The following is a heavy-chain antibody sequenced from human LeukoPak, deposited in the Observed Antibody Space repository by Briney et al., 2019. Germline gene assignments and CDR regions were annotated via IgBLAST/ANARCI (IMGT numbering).Heavy chain of an antibody. D-gene: IGHD1-26*01. V-gene: IGHV3-23*01. J-gene: IGHJ4*02. CDR1: GFTFSNYA. CDR2: ISSGGDYT. Sequence: GGSLRLSCTASGFTFSNYAMSWVRQAPGKGLEWVSVISSGGDYTFYADSVKGRFTISRDNSKNTLYLQMNSLRAEDTALYYCAKGDNVVGASSVIDDYWGQGSLVTVSS. CDR3: AKGDNVVGASSVIDDY.